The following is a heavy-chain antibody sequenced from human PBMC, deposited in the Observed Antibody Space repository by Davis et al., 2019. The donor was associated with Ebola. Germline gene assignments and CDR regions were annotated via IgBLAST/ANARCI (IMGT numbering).Heavy chain of an antibody. J-gene: IGHJ5*02. CDR1: GGSFSGYY. CDR3: ARVHNWNDVWFDP. D-gene: IGHD1-1*01. Sequence: PSETLSLTCAVYGGSFSGYYWSWIRQPPGKGLEWNGEINHNGSTNYNPSLKSRVTISVDTSKNQFSLKLSSVTAADTAVYYCARVHNWNDVWFDPWGQGTLVTVSS. V-gene: IGHV4-34*01. CDR2: INHNGST.